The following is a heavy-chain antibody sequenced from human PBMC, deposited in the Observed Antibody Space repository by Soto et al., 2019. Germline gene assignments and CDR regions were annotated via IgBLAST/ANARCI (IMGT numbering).Heavy chain of an antibody. J-gene: IGHJ4*02. V-gene: IGHV1-18*01. Sequence: QVHLVQSGAEVKKPGASVKVSCQGSGYAFTTYGITWVRQAPGQGLEWMGWISAHNGNTNYAQKLQGRVTVTRDTSTSTPYMELRSLRYDAPAVYYCARGRDGDYWGQGALVTGSS. CDR3: ARGRDGDY. D-gene: IGHD6-6*01. CDR1: GYAFTTYG. CDR2: ISAHNGNT.